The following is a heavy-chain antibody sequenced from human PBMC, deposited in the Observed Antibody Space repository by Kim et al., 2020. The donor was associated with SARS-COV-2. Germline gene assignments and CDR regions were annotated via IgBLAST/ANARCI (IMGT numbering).Heavy chain of an antibody. Sequence: SETLSLTCTVSGGSISSSSYYWGWIRQPPGKGLEWIGSIYYSGSTYYNPSLKSRVTISVDTSKNQFSLKLSSVTAADTAVYYCARPDPRITMIDGDYWGQGTLVTVSS. CDR1: GGSISSSSYY. V-gene: IGHV4-39*01. CDR2: IYYSGST. CDR3: ARPDPRITMIDGDY. J-gene: IGHJ4*02. D-gene: IGHD3-22*01.